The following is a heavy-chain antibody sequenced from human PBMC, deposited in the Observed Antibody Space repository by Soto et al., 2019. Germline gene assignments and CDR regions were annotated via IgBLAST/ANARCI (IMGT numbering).Heavy chain of an antibody. J-gene: IGHJ4*03. CDR1: GFTFSTYW. CDR2: IKGDGSSI. V-gene: IGHV3-74*01. Sequence: EVQVVESGGGLVQPGGSLRLSCAASGFTFSTYWMHWVRQVPGKGLVWVSRIKGDGSSISYADSVKGRFTISRDNAEKPPYLAMGNLEGGDTGVVFCARSLKNQLGGGGWGPGT. CDR3: ARSLKNQLGGGG. D-gene: IGHD2-15*01.